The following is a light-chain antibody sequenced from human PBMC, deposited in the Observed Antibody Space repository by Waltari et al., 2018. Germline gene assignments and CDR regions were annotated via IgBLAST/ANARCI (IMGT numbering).Light chain of an antibody. CDR2: QHT. V-gene: IGLV3-1*01. CDR3: QAWDSTVV. CDR1: KVGDKY. Sequence: SYELTQPPSVSVSPGQTASITCSGDKVGDKYACWFQQKPGQSPVLVIYQHTKRPSGIPERFSGSNSGNTATLTISGTQPMDEADYYCQAWDSTVVFGGGTKLTVL. J-gene: IGLJ2*01.